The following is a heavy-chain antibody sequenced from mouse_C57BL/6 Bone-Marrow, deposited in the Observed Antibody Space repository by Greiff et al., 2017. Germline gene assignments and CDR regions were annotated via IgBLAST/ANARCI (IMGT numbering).Heavy chain of an antibody. Sequence: DVQLLQSGGGLVKPGASLKLSCAASGFTFSSYAMSWVRQTPEKRLEWVATISAGGSYTYYPDNVKGRFTITRDNAKNNLYLQISHLTSEDSAMYYCARGDYGGRGVYFDYWGQGTTLTVSA. J-gene: IGHJ2*01. CDR3: ARGDYGGRGVYFDY. D-gene: IGHD2-4*01. V-gene: IGHV5-4*01. CDR2: ISAGGSYT. CDR1: GFTFSSYA.